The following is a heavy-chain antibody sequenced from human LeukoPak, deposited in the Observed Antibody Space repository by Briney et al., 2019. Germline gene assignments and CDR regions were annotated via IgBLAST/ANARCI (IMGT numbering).Heavy chain of an antibody. CDR2: ISGGGSST. CDR3: AKARYCSGGSCYDYFDY. D-gene: IGHD2-15*01. J-gene: IGHJ4*02. CDR1: GFTFSTLA. Sequence: GGSLRLSCAASGFTFSTLAMTWVRQAPGKGLDWVTAISGGGSSTYYADSVKGRFTISRDNSKNTLYLQMNSLRADDTAVYHCAKARYCSGGSCYDYFDYWGQGTLVTVSS. V-gene: IGHV3-23*01.